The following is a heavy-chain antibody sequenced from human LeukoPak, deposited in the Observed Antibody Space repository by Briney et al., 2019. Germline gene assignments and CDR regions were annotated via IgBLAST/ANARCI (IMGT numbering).Heavy chain of an antibody. CDR2: IIGSSGDT. J-gene: IGHJ4*02. D-gene: IGHD5-12*01. Sequence: GGSLRLSCAASGFTFSDYGVNWVRQAPGKGLEWVSLIIGSSGDTFYADSVKGRFTISRDNSKNRLYLQMNSLRAEDTALYYCAKGAYDYIEMGYFDYWGQGTLVTVSS. CDR3: AKGAYDYIEMGYFDY. V-gene: IGHV3-23*01. CDR1: GFTFSDYG.